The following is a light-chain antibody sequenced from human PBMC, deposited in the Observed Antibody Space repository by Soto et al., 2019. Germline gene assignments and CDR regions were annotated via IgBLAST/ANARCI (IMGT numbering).Light chain of an antibody. CDR3: QQYDNLPLT. Sequence: ERVMTQSPATLSVSPGERATLSCRASQSVGRNLAWYQQKPGQAPRLLIFGASSRATGVPARFSGSGSGTEFTLNINSQQSEDFSVYVCQQYDNLPLTFGPGTNVDL. CDR1: QSVGRN. J-gene: IGKJ3*01. V-gene: IGKV3-15*01. CDR2: GAS.